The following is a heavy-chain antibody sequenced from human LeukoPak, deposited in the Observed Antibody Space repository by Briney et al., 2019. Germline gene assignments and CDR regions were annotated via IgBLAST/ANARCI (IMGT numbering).Heavy chain of an antibody. CDR2: ISGSGDST. Sequence: GGSLRLSCAASGFTFSNSAMSWVRQAPGKGLEWVSAISGSGDSTYYADSVKGRLTISRDNSKNTLYLQMNSLRAEDTAVYYCAELGITMIGGVWGKGTTVTISS. CDR3: AELGITMIGGV. CDR1: GFTFSNSA. V-gene: IGHV3-23*01. D-gene: IGHD3-10*02. J-gene: IGHJ6*04.